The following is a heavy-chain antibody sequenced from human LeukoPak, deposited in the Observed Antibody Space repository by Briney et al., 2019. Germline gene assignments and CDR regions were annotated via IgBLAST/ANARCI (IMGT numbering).Heavy chain of an antibody. D-gene: IGHD6-13*01. V-gene: IGHV1-18*04. CDR2: ISAYSGNT. CDR1: GYTFTGYY. J-gene: IGHJ4*02. CDR3: ARATGFGSGIAGARGAPKYYFDY. Sequence: ASVKVSCKASGYTFTGYYMHWVRQAPGQGLEWMGWISAYSGNTVSAQKLQGRLTMTTDTSTSTAYMELRSLRSDDTAVYYCARATGFGSGIAGARGAPKYYFDYWGQGTLVTVSS.